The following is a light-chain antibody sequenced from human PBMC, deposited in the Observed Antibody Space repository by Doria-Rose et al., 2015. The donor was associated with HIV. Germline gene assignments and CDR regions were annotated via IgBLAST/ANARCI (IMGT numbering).Light chain of an antibody. CDR1: QRVKSRY. J-gene: IGKJ5*01. CDR3: QQYGTSRGT. CDR2: DAS. Sequence: TQSPGTLSLSPGERATLSCRASQRVKSRYLAWYQQKPGQAPRLHVYDASTRATGIPDRFSGSGSGTDFTLTISRLEPEDVAVYYCQQYGTSRGTFGQGTRLEIK. V-gene: IGKV3-20*01.